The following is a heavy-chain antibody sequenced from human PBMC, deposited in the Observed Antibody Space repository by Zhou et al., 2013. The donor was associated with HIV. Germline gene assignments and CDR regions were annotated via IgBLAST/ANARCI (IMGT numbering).Heavy chain of an antibody. J-gene: IGHJ4*02. D-gene: IGHD3-10*01. CDR3: ARRTMGAED. V-gene: IGHV1-69*05. CDR1: GGTFSSYA. CDR2: IIPIFATA. Sequence: QVQLVQSGAEVKKPGASVKVSCKASGGTFSSYAISWVRQAPGQGLEWMGGIIPIFATATYAQKFQGRVTLTTDESTSTAYMELSSLRSEDTAVYYCARRTMGAEDWGQGTLVTVSS.